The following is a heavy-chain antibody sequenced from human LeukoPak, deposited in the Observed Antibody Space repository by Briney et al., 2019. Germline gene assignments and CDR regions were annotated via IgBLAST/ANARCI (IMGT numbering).Heavy chain of an antibody. CDR2: INIDGSST. J-gene: IGHJ4*02. CDR1: GFTLRSYW. Sequence: GGSLRLSCAASGFTLRSYWMHWVRQTPGQGLVWVSRINIDGSSTYYADSVKGRFTISRDNSKNTLYLQMNSLRAEDTAVYYCATLIAAAGPFDYWGQGTLVTVSS. CDR3: ATLIAAAGPFDY. V-gene: IGHV3-74*01. D-gene: IGHD6-13*01.